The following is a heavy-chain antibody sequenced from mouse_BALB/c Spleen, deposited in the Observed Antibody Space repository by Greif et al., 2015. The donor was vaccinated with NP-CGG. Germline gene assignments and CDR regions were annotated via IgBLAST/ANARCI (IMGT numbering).Heavy chain of an antibody. CDR1: GFNIKDTY. CDR2: IDPANGNT. V-gene: IGHV14-3*02. CDR3: ARRYDGGFDY. Sequence: VQLQQPGAELVKPGTSVKSSCTASGFNIKDTYMHWVKQRPEQGLEWIGRIDPANGNTKYDPKFQGKATITADTSSNTAYLQLSSLTSEDTAVYYCARRYDGGFDYWGQGTTLTVSS. D-gene: IGHD2-14*01. J-gene: IGHJ2*01.